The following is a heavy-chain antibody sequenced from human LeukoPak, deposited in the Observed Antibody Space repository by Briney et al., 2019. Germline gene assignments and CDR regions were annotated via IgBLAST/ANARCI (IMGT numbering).Heavy chain of an antibody. CDR1: GFTFDDYA. CDR3: AKRESKLGGYYCFDY. J-gene: IGHJ4*02. CDR2: ISWNSGSI. V-gene: IGHV3-9*01. Sequence: GGSLRLSCAASGFTFDDYAMHWVRQAPGKGLEWVAGISWNSGSILYADSVKGRFTISRDNANNSLYLQMNSLRAEGTALYYCAKRESKLGGYYCFDYWGQGTLVTVSS. D-gene: IGHD5-12*01.